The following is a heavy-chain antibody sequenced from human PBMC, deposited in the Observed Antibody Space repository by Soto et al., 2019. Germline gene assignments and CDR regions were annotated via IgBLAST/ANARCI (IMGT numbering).Heavy chain of an antibody. J-gene: IGHJ4*02. CDR2: IYYSGST. Sequence: QVQLQESGPGLVKPSQTLSLTCTVSVGSISSGGNSWSWIRQHPGRGLEWIGYIYYSGSTYYNPSLKSRVTISVDTSKNQFSLKLSSVTAADTAVYYCARGVIAARPGFDYWGQGTLVTVSS. CDR1: VGSISSGGNS. V-gene: IGHV4-31*03. CDR3: ARGVIAARPGFDY. D-gene: IGHD6-6*01.